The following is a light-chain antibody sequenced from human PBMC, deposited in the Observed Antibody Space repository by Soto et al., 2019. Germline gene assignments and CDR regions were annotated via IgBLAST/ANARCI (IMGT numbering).Light chain of an antibody. Sequence: QSALTQPASVSGSPGQSITISCTGTSSDVGSYNLVSWYQQHPGKAPKLMIYEVSKRPSGVSNRFSGSKSGNTASLTISGLQAEDEADYYCCSYAGSSTFEVFGTGTKVTDL. CDR2: EVS. CDR3: CSYAGSSTFEV. V-gene: IGLV2-23*02. J-gene: IGLJ1*01. CDR1: SSDVGSYNL.